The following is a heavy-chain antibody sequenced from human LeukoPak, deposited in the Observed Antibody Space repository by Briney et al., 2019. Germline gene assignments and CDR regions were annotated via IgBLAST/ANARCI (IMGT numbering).Heavy chain of an antibody. CDR1: GYTFTGYY. D-gene: IGHD5-18*01. CDR3: ARGEYSYGESGF. Sequence: ALVKVSCKASGYTFTGYYMHWVRQAPGQGLEWMGWISAYNGNTNYAQKLQGRVTMTTDTSTSTAYMELRSLRSDDTAVYYCARGEYSYGESGFWGQGTLVTVSS. CDR2: ISAYNGNT. J-gene: IGHJ4*02. V-gene: IGHV1-18*04.